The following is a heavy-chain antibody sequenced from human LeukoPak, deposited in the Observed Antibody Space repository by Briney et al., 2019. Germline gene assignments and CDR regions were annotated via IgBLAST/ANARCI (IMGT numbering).Heavy chain of an antibody. CDR3: ARRTPHYYMDV. CDR2: IYCSGST. CDR1: GGSISSYY. Sequence: SETLSLTCTVSGGSISSYYWSWIRQPPGKGLEWIGYIYCSGSTNYNPSLKSRVTISVDTSKNQFSLKLSSVTAADTAVYYCARRTPHYYMDVWGKGTTVTVSS. J-gene: IGHJ6*03. V-gene: IGHV4-59*01.